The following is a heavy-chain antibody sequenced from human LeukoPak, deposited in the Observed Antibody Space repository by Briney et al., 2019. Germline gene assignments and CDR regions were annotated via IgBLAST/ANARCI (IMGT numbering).Heavy chain of an antibody. CDR3: ARSYDTSGYYYYNYYMDV. J-gene: IGHJ6*03. V-gene: IGHV3-48*03. D-gene: IGHD3-22*01. CDR1: GFTFSNYE. CDR2: ISSSGSTI. Sequence: SGGSLRLSCAASGFTFSNYEMNWVRQAPGKGLEWVSYISSSGSTIYYADSVKGRFTISRDSAKNSLYLQMNSLRAEDTAVYYCARSYDTSGYYYYNYYMDVWGKGTTVTVSS.